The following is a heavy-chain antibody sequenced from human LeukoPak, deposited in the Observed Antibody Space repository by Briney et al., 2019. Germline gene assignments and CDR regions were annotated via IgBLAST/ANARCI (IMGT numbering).Heavy chain of an antibody. Sequence: GGSLRLSCAASGFTFSSYSMNWVRQAPGKGLEWVSSISSSSSYIYYADSVKGRFTISRDNAKNSLYLQMNSLRAEDTAVYYCARRRDYAYYFDYWGQGTLVTVSS. CDR3: ARRRDYAYYFDY. J-gene: IGHJ4*02. V-gene: IGHV3-21*04. CDR1: GFTFSSYS. CDR2: ISSSSSYI. D-gene: IGHD4-17*01.